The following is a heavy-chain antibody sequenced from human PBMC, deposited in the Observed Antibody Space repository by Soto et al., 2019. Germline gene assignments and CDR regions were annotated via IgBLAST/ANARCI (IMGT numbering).Heavy chain of an antibody. J-gene: IGHJ6*02. V-gene: IGHV1-69*13. Sequence: SVKVSCKASGGTFSSYAISWVRQAPGQGLEWMGGIIPIFGTANYAQKFQGRVTITADESTSTAYMELSSLRSEDTAVYYCAGDLVDINYYYGMDVWGQGTTVTVSS. CDR1: GGTFSSYA. CDR3: AGDLVDINYYYGMDV. CDR2: IIPIFGTA. D-gene: IGHD3-22*01.